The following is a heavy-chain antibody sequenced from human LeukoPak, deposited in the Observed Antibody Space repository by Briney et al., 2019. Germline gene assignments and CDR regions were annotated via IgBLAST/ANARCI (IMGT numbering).Heavy chain of an antibody. Sequence: GGSLRLSCSASGFIDSSNYMSWVRQAPGKGLEWVSLIYSGGSKYYADSVMGRCTISRDKSNNTLYLQMSSLRADDTAVYYCATGGRSGVAFESWGQGTLVTVSS. D-gene: IGHD2-15*01. V-gene: IGHV3-53*01. CDR2: IYSGGSK. CDR1: GFIDSSNY. CDR3: ATGGRSGVAFES. J-gene: IGHJ4*02.